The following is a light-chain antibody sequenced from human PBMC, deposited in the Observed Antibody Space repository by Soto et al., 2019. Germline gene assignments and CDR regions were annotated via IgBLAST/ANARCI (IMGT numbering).Light chain of an antibody. J-gene: IGKJ4*01. V-gene: IGKV3-15*01. CDR1: HSAASA. Sequence: EIVLTQSPATLSVSPGERATLSCRASHSAASAVAWYQQKPGQAPRLLIYDASTRATGIPARFSGSGSATECTLTISSLQSEDFAVYSCQQYRDWPLTFGGGTKVDLK. CDR3: QQYRDWPLT. CDR2: DAS.